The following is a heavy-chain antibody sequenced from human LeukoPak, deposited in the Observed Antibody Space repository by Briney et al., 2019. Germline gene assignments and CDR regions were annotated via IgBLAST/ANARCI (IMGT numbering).Heavy chain of an antibody. CDR1: GGSISSYY. D-gene: IGHD3-10*01. J-gene: IGHJ5*02. Sequence: PSETLSLTCTVSGGSISSYYWSWIRQPAGKGLEWIGRIYTSGSTNYNPSLKSRVTISVDKSKNQFSLKLSSVTAADTAVYYCARGRRDGSGSFSWFDPWGQGTLVTVSS. CDR2: IYTSGST. CDR3: ARGRRDGSGSFSWFDP. V-gene: IGHV4-4*07.